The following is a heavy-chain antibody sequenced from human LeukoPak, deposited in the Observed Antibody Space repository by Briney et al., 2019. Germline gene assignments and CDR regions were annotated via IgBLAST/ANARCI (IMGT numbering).Heavy chain of an antibody. J-gene: IGHJ4*02. D-gene: IGHD5-24*01. Sequence: PSETLSLTCAVYGGSFSGYYWSWIRQPPGKGLEWIGEINHSGSTNYNPSLKSRVTISVDTSKNQFSLKLSSVTAADTAVYHCAREGMATITPFGYWGQGTLVTVSS. V-gene: IGHV4-34*01. CDR1: GGSFSGYY. CDR2: INHSGST. CDR3: AREGMATITPFGY.